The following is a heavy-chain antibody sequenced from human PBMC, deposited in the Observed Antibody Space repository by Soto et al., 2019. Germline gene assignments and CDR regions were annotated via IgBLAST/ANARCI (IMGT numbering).Heavy chain of an antibody. Sequence: EVQLLGSGGGLVQPGGSLRLSCTASGFTFSLYGMTWVRQAPGKGLEWLSATSDGSTFYRDSVKGRFSMSRDDSINTLFLHMSGLRAEDRATYYGGRLVPGTWCGDYWGQGIVVSVSS. CDR1: GFTFSLYG. J-gene: IGHJ4*02. D-gene: IGHD6-19*01. CDR3: GRLVPGTWCGDY. V-gene: IGHV3-23*01. CDR2: TSDGST.